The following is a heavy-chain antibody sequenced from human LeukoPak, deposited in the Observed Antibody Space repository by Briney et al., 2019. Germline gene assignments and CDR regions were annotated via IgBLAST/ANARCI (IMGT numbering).Heavy chain of an antibody. V-gene: IGHV4-61*02. Sequence: SETLSLTCTVSGGSISSGSYYWSWIRQPAGKGLEWIGRIYTSGSTNYNPSLKSRVTISVDTSKNQFSLKLSSVTAADTAVYYCASLEMITGRLGYWGQGTLVTVSS. CDR2: IYTSGST. D-gene: IGHD3-16*01. J-gene: IGHJ4*02. CDR1: GGSISSGSYY. CDR3: ASLEMITGRLGY.